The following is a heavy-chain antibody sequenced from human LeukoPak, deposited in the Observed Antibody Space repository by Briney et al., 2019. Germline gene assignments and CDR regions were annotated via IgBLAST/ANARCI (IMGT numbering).Heavy chain of an antibody. CDR2: INPNSGGT. Sequence: GASVKVSCKASGYTFTGYYMHWVRQAPGQGLEWMGWINPNSGGTNYAQKLQGRVTMTRDTSISTAYMELSRLRSDDTAGYYCARVGYSYGLGYYFDYWGQGTLVTVSS. CDR1: GYTFTGYY. CDR3: ARVGYSYGLGYYFDY. J-gene: IGHJ4*02. D-gene: IGHD5-18*01. V-gene: IGHV1-2*02.